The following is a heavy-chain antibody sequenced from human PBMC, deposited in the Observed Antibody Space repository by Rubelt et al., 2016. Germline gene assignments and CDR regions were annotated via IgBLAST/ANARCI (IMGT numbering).Heavy chain of an antibody. V-gene: IGHV3-23*04. Sequence: EVQLVESGGGLVQPGGSLRLSCAASGFTVSSNYMSWVRQAPGKGLEWVSAIRGSGGSTYYADTVKGRCTISRDNSKNTLYLQMNSLRAEDTAVYDCARAEYYYDSSGCFDYWGQGTLVTVSS. CDR3: ARAEYYYDSSGCFDY. CDR2: IRGSGGST. CDR1: GFTVSSNY. D-gene: IGHD3-22*01. J-gene: IGHJ4*02.